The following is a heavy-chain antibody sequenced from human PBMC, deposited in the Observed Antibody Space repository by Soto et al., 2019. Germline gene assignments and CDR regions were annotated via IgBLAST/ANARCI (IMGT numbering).Heavy chain of an antibody. Sequence: GGSLRLSCVVSVFPFGANAMSWVRQAPGKGLEWVSGLSNTGRRTSYADSVKGRFNISRDNSENTVYLQMNSLRVEDTAVYYCATEMGATQGTFDNWGQGTLVTVSS. CDR1: VFPFGANA. CDR3: ATEMGATQGTFDN. V-gene: IGHV3-23*01. D-gene: IGHD1-26*01. CDR2: LSNTGRRT. J-gene: IGHJ4*02.